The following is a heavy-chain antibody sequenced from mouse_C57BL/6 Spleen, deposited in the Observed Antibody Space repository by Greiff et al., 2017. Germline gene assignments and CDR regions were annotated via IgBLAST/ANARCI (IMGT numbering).Heavy chain of an antibody. CDR1: GFTFSSYA. CDR2: ISDGGSYT. J-gene: IGHJ2*01. Sequence: VQLKESGGGLVKPGGSLKLSCAASGFTFSSYAMSWVRQTPEKRLEWVATISDGGSYTYYPDNVKGRFTISRDNAKNNLYLQMSHLKSEDTAMYYCARDWDYWGQGTTLTVSS. CDR3: ARDWDY. V-gene: IGHV5-4*01.